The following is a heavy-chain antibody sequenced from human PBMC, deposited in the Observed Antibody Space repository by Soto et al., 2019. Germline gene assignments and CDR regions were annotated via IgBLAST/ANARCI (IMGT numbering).Heavy chain of an antibody. D-gene: IGHD3-22*01. CDR2: MNPNSGNT. V-gene: IGHV1-8*01. CDR1: GYTFTSYD. CDR3: ARDNRDYYDSSGYYYWRGDYYYGMDV. Sequence: GASVKVSCKASGYTFTSYDINWVRQATGQGLEWMGWMNPNSGNTGYAQKFQGRVTMTRNTSISTAYMELSSLRSEDTAVYYCARDNRDYYDSSGYYYWRGDYYYGMDVWGQGTTVTVSS. J-gene: IGHJ6*02.